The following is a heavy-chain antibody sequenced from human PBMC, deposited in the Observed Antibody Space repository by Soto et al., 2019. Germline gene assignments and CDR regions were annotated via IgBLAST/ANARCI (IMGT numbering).Heavy chain of an antibody. Sequence: GASVKVSCKASGCTFSSYAISWVRQAPGQGLEWMGGIIPIFGTANYAQKFQGRVTITADESTSTAYMELSSLRSEDTAVYYCARGTQEYYDFWSGYHDWGQGTLVTVSS. CDR3: ARGTQEYYDFWSGYHD. CDR1: GCTFSSYA. V-gene: IGHV1-69*13. J-gene: IGHJ4*02. D-gene: IGHD3-3*01. CDR2: IIPIFGTA.